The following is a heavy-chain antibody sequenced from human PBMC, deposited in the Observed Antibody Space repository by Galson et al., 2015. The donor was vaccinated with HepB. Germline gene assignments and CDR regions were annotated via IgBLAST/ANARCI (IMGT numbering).Heavy chain of an antibody. CDR2: TYYRSKWYN. Sequence: CAISGDSVSSNSAAWNWIRQSPSRGLEWLGRTYYRSKWYNDDAVSVKSRIITNPDTSKNQFSLQLNSVTPEDTAVYYYARGQWLAFDYWDQGTLVTVSS. D-gene: IGHD6-19*01. CDR3: ARGQWLAFDY. CDR1: GDSVSSNSAA. V-gene: IGHV6-1*01. J-gene: IGHJ4*02.